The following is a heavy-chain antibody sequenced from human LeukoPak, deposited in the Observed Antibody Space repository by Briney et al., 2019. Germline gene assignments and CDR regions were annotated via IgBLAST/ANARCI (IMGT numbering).Heavy chain of an antibody. CDR3: ARDIELHVYAFDI. V-gene: IGHV1-46*01. Sequence: ASVKVSCKASGYTFTSYYMHWVRQAPGQGLEWMGIINPSGGSTSYAQKFQGRVTMTRDTSISTAYMELSRLRSDDTAVYYCARDIELHVYAFDIWGQGTMVTVSS. J-gene: IGHJ3*02. CDR1: GYTFTSYY. CDR2: INPSGGST. D-gene: IGHD1-26*01.